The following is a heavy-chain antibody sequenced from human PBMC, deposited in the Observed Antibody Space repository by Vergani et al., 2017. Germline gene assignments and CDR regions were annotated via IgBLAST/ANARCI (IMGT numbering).Heavy chain of an antibody. CDR3: ASRVWGNGGVDT. V-gene: IGHV3-21*02. CDR2: ISSSSAYL. Sequence: VQLVESGGGLVKPGGSLRLSCEGSGFPFNNNTMTWVRQAPGKGLEWVSSISSSSAYLHYADSVKGRFTISRDNAKKSLFLQMKNLRADDTAVYYCASRVWGNGGVDTGGEGTLVTVSS. J-gene: IGHJ4*02. CDR1: GFPFNNNT. D-gene: IGHD2-8*02.